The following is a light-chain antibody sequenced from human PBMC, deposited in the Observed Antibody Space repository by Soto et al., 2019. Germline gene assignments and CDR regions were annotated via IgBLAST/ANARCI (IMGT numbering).Light chain of an antibody. J-gene: IGLJ3*02. CDR3: AAWDDSLSAWV. CDR1: SYNIGKYL. V-gene: IGLV1-47*01. CDR2: KNN. Sequence: QSVLTQPPSASGTHGQRVTISCSGGSYNIGKYLVYWYQQRPGTAPKLLIFKNNQRPSGVSDRFSGSNSGSSASLAISGLRSEDDGDYFCAAWDDSLSAWVFGEGTKLTVL.